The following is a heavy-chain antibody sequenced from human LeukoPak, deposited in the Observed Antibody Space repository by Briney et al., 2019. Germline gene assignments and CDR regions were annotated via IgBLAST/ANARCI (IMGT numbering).Heavy chain of an antibody. J-gene: IGHJ5*02. V-gene: IGHV4-4*07. CDR2: IYTSGST. CDR1: GGSISSYY. CDR3: ARDRLERLANWFDP. D-gene: IGHD1-1*01. Sequence: SETLSLTCTVSGGSISSYYWSWIRQPAGKGLEWIGRIYTSGSTNYNPSLKSRVTMSVDTSKNQFSLKLSSVTAADTAVYYCARDRLERLANWFDPWGQGTPVTVSS.